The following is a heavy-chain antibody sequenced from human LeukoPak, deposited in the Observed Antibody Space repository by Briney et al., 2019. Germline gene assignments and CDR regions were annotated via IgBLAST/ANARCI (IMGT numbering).Heavy chain of an antibody. Sequence: GGSLRLSCAASGFTFSSYSMNWVRQAPGKGLEWVSSISSSSSYIYYADSVKGRFTISRDNAKNSLYLQTNSLRAEDTAVYYCASLISSLANWGQGTLVTVSS. V-gene: IGHV3-21*01. CDR1: GFTFSSYS. CDR2: ISSSSSYI. J-gene: IGHJ4*02. D-gene: IGHD6-6*01. CDR3: ASLISSLAN.